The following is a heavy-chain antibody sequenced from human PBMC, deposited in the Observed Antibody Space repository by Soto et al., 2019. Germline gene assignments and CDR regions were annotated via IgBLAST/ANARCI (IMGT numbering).Heavy chain of an antibody. Sequence: PGGPLRLSCSASGFTFSSYGIDWVRQAAGKGLAWVAVISYDGSNKYKADSGKCRFTISRDNSKNTLYLQMNSLRAEDTAVYYCAKEASWGQGTLVTVSS. CDR2: ISYDGSNK. J-gene: IGHJ5*02. CDR1: GFTFSSYG. CDR3: AKEAS. V-gene: IGHV3-30*18.